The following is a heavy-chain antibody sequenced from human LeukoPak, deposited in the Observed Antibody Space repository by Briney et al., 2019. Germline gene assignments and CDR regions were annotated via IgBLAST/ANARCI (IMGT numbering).Heavy chain of an antibody. V-gene: IGHV4-59*01. J-gene: IGHJ4*02. D-gene: IGHD3-22*01. Sequence: SETLSLTCTVSGGSITSYYRSWIRQSPGKGLEWIGFMYYSGTTNYNPSLKSRATISLGMSKNQFSLKLSSVTAADTAVYYCARQERTNCQDSTGYYRYWGQGTLLTVSS. CDR2: MYYSGTT. CDR1: GGSITSYY. CDR3: ARQERTNCQDSTGYYRY.